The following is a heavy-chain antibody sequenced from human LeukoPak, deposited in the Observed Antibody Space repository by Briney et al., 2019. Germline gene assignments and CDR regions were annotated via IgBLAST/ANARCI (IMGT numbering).Heavy chain of an antibody. CDR1: GYIFTRYD. Sequence: ASVKVSCKASGYIFTRYDINWVRQAPGQGLEWMGWMNPNTGNTGYAQKFQGRVTMTRNTPITTAYMELSSLRSEDTAVYFCTRGMDSFFWGQGSLVTVS. J-gene: IGHJ4*02. V-gene: IGHV1-8*01. D-gene: IGHD5/OR15-5a*01. CDR2: MNPNTGNT. CDR3: TRGMDSFF.